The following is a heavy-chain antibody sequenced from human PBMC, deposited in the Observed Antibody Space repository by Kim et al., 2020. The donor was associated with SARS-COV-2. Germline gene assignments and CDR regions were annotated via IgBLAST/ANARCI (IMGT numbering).Heavy chain of an antibody. Sequence: YAQKFQGRVTMTRDTSTSTVYMELSSLRSEDTAVYYCARGLMITFGGAYPWGQGTLVTVSS. D-gene: IGHD3-16*01. CDR3: ARGLMITFGGAYP. J-gene: IGHJ5*02. V-gene: IGHV1-46*01.